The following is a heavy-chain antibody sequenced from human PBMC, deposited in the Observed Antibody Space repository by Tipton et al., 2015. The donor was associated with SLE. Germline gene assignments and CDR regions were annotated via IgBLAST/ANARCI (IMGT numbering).Heavy chain of an antibody. D-gene: IGHD3-10*01. CDR1: GASINSGTYY. CDR2: IFTDGST. Sequence: TLSLTCTVSGASINSGTYYWTWIRQPAGKGLEWIGRIFTDGSTNYDRSLRSRATISLDTSKNQFSLTLSSVTAADTAVHYCARGGGETGYYMDVWGKGTTVTVSS. J-gene: IGHJ6*03. CDR3: ARGGGETGYYMDV. V-gene: IGHV4-61*02.